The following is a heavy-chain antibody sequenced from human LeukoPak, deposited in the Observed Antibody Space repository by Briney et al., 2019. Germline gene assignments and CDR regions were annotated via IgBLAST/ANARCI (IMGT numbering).Heavy chain of an antibody. CDR3: ARDVNGYRDY. Sequence: GGFLRLSCTASGLTFSSYWMTWVRQARGKGLEWVADIKQDGTENYYVDSVTGRFTISRDNAKNSLYLQMNSLRGEDTAVYYCARDVNGYRDYWGQGTLVTAS. D-gene: IGHD2-8*01. CDR2: IKQDGTEN. CDR1: GLTFSSYW. J-gene: IGHJ4*02. V-gene: IGHV3-7*01.